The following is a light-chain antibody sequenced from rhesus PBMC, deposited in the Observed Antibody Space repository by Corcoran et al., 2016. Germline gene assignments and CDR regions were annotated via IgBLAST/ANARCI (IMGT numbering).Light chain of an antibody. Sequence: DIQMTQSPSSLSASVGDRVTITCRASENVNNYLNWYQQKPGKAPKLLIDKASTLQSGVPSRFSGSGSGTDYTFTISSLQPEDVATYYCQQYDDLPWTFGQGTKVEIK. CDR1: ENVNNY. V-gene: IGKV1-74*01. CDR2: KAS. CDR3: QQYDDLPWT. J-gene: IGKJ1*01.